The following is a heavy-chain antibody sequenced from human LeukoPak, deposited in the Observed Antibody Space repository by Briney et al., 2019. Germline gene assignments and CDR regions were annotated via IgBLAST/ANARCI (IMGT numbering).Heavy chain of an antibody. CDR1: GYTFTSYD. D-gene: IGHD5-24*01. J-gene: IGHJ4*02. V-gene: IGHV1-8*01. CDR3: ARRYRRDGYNLLGY. CDR2: INPNSGNT. Sequence: ASVKVSCKASGYTFTSYDINWVRQATGQGLEWMGWINPNSGNTGYAQKFQGRVTMTRNTSISTAYMELSSLRSEDTAVYYCARRYRRDGYNLLGYWGQGTLVTVSS.